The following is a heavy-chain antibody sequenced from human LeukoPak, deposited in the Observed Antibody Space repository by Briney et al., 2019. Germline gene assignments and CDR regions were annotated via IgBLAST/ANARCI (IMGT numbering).Heavy chain of an antibody. CDR2: IKSKTDGGTT. CDR3: TTDKLREGGADFAPFDY. V-gene: IGHV3-15*01. CDR1: GFTFSNAW. J-gene: IGHJ4*02. D-gene: IGHD1-26*01. Sequence: GGSLRLSCAASGFTFSNAWMSWVRQAPGKGLEWVGRIKSKTDGGTTDYAAPVKGRFTISRDDSKNTLYLQMNSLKTEDTAVYYCTTDKLREGGADFAPFDYWGQGTLVTVPS.